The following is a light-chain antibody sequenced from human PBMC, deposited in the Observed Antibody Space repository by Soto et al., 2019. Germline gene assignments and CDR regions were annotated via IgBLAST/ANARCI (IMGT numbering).Light chain of an antibody. CDR3: QQYDSFWT. Sequence: DIQMTQSPSTLSASVGGRVTITCRASQRINNWLAWYQQKPGAAPKLLIYDAYNLQSGVPSRFSGSGSGTTYTLTISSLQADDFASYYCQQYDSFWTFGQGTKVDIK. J-gene: IGKJ1*01. CDR2: DAY. V-gene: IGKV1-5*01. CDR1: QRINNW.